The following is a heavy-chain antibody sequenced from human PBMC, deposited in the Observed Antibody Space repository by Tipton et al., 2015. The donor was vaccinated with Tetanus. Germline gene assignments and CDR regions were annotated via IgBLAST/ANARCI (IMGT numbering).Heavy chain of an antibody. CDR3: ARDHRLSASYAGWFDP. V-gene: IGHV3-66*01. J-gene: IGHJ5*02. CDR2: IFSGGST. Sequence: GSLRLSCAASGFTVSSNYLSWVRQAPGKGLEWVSVIFSGGSTYYADSVKGRFTISRDNSKNTLYLQMNSLRAEDTAVYYCARDHRLSASYAGWFDPWGQGTLVTVSS. CDR1: GFTVSSNY. D-gene: IGHD1-26*01.